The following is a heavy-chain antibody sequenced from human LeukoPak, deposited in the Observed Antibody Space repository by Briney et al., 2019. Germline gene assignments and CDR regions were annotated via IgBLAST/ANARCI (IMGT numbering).Heavy chain of an antibody. CDR3: ARDHYYDSSGIPGY. D-gene: IGHD3-22*01. CDR1: GFTFSDYY. Sequence: PGGAPRISCAASGFTFSDYYISWIRQAPGEGLGVVLYISSSGSTIYYADSVKGRFTISRDNAKNSLYLQMNSLRAEDTAVYYCARDHYYDSSGIPGYWGQGTLVTVSS. CDR2: ISSSGSTI. V-gene: IGHV3-11*01. J-gene: IGHJ4*02.